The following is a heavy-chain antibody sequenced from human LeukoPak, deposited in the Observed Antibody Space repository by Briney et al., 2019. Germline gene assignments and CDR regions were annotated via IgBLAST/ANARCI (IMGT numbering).Heavy chain of an antibody. V-gene: IGHV4-31*03. Sequence: SETLSLTCTVSGGSISSGGYYWRWIRQHPGKGLEWIGYIYYSGSTYYNPSLKSRVTISVDTSKNQFSLKLSSVTAADTAVYYCARIQGFGELFPIFDYWGQGTLVTVSS. CDR1: GGSISSGGYY. D-gene: IGHD3-10*01. J-gene: IGHJ4*02. CDR2: IYYSGST. CDR3: ARIQGFGELFPIFDY.